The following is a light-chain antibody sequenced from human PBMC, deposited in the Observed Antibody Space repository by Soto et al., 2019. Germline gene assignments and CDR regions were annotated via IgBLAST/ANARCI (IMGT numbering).Light chain of an antibody. V-gene: IGLV2-14*01. J-gene: IGLJ1*01. CDR2: VVT. Sequence: SALTQPASVSGSPGQSITISCTGTSGDIGSYNRVSWYQQHPGKAPKLIIYVVTDRPSGVSNRFSGSKSGNTASLTISGLQAEDEAEYYCSSYTNINTRACVFGTGTKVTVL. CDR1: SGDIGSYNR. CDR3: SSYTNINTRACV.